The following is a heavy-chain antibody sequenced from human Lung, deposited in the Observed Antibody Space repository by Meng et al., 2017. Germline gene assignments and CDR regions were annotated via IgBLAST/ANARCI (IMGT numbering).Heavy chain of an antibody. J-gene: IGHJ5*02. CDR3: ARYVFDSSSLYSNWFDP. CDR2: IHYSGST. V-gene: IGHV4-31*03. Sequence: QVQLQESGPGLVKPSQTLSLTFTFPGCSISSGTYYWGWIRQLPGKGLEWIAYIHYSGSTYYSPSLKSRVTISVDTSKNQLSLKLSSMTAADTAVYYCARYVFDSSSLYSNWFDPWGQGTLVTVSS. D-gene: IGHD3-22*01. CDR1: GCSISSGTYY.